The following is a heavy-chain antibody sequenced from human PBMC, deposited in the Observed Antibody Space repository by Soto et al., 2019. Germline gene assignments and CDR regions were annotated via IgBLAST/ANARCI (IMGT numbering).Heavy chain of an antibody. CDR3: AKDLRESTSGWDFDS. CDR1: GFTFSTYG. V-gene: IGHV3-30*18. Sequence: QVQLVESGGGVVQPGRSLRLSCAASGFTFSTYGMHWVRQAPGKGLEWVAVIPHDGSNKYYADSVKGRFTISRDNSNNTLYQQMNVLRAEDTAIYYCAKDLRESTSGWDFDSCSQGILVTVS. J-gene: IGHJ4*02. CDR2: IPHDGSNK. D-gene: IGHD6-25*01.